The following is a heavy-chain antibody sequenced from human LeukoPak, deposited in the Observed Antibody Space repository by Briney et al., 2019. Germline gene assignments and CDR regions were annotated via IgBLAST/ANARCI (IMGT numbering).Heavy chain of an antibody. J-gene: IGHJ4*02. CDR2: IYHSGST. CDR1: GGSISSGGYY. D-gene: IGHD3-3*01. CDR3: ASQPRFLEWLSSGY. V-gene: IGHV4-30-2*01. Sequence: SETLSLTCTVSGGSISSGGYYWSWIRQPPGKGLEWIGYIYHSGSTYYNPSLKSRVTISVDRSKNQFSLKLSSVTAADTAVYYCASQPRFLEWLSSGYWGQGTLVTVSS.